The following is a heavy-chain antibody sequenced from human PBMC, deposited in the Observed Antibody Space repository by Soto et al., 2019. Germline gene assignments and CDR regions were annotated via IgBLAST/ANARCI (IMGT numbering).Heavy chain of an antibody. V-gene: IGHV4-34*01. D-gene: IGHD1-26*01. J-gene: IGHJ4*02. CDR3: TRGLFSGSSYSGSWYYFDS. CDR1: GGSFSGYI. CDR2: INHSGSS. Sequence: SETLSLTCAVSGGSFSGYIWTWIRQTPGKGLQWIGQINHSGSSIYNPSLRNRVTISTMSNNKFSLELSSVTAADTAVYYCTRGLFSGSSYSGSWYYFDSWGQGTMVTVSS.